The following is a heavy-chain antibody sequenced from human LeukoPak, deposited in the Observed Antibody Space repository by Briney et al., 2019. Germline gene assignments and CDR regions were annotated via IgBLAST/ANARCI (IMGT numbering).Heavy chain of an antibody. V-gene: IGHV4-38-2*01. J-gene: IGHJ4*02. CDR3: ARSPSLYNWNFDY. CDR1: GYFLSSGYY. CDR2: IYQSGNS. D-gene: IGHD1-20*01. Sequence: ASETLSLTCDVSGYFLSSGYYWGWIRQPPGKGLERIGSIYQSGNSYQKSSLKSRLTLSVDTSKHNISLKVVSVTAAVTAGENCARSPSLYNWNFDYWGQGILVTVAS.